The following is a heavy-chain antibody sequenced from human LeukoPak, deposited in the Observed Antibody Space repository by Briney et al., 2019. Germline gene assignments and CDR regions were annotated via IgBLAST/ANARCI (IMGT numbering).Heavy chain of an antibody. CDR2: SIPIYGTA. CDR1: GGTFTSYG. CDR3: ARVKGKYCSGGSCHINWFDP. V-gene: IGHV1-69*13. D-gene: IGHD2-15*01. Sequence: SVKVSFKGSGGTFTSYGISWLRQAPGQGLEWMGGSIPIYGTANYAQKFQGRVTITEDESTGTAYMELSSLRSEDTAVYYCARVKGKYCSGGSCHINWFDPWGQGTLVTVSS. J-gene: IGHJ5*02.